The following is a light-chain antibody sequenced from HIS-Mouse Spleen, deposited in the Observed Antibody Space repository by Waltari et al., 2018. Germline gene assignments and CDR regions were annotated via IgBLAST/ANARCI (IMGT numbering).Light chain of an antibody. J-gene: IGLJ2*01. CDR3: YSTDSSGNHRV. CDR1: ALPTNY. V-gene: IGLV3-10*01. CDR2: EDS. Sequence: SYELTQPHSVSVSPGQTARITCSGDALPTNYAYWYQQKSGQAPVLVIYEDSKRPSGIPERFSGSSSGTMATLTISGAQVEDEADYYCYSTDSSGNHRVFGGGTKLTVL.